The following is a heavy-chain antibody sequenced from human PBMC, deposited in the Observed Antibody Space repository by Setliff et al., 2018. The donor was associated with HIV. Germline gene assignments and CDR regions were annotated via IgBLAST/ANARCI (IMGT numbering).Heavy chain of an antibody. CDR3: ARGGPLITMVRGVLRWFDP. D-gene: IGHD3-10*01. CDR1: GYTFTSYY. J-gene: IGHJ5*02. Sequence: ASVKVSCKASGYTFTSYYMHWVRQAPGQGLEWMGIINPSGSSTSYAQKFQGRVTMTRDTSTSTVYMELSSLRSEDTAVYYCARGGPLITMVRGVLRWFDPWGQGTLVTVSS. V-gene: IGHV1-46*01. CDR2: INPSGSST.